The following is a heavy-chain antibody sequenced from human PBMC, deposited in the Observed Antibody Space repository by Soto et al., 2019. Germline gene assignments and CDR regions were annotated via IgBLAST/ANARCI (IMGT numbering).Heavy chain of an antibody. CDR3: ARDSHYYDSSGYYLVY. J-gene: IGHJ4*02. CDR2: INPSGGST. D-gene: IGHD3-22*01. Sequence: ASVKVSCKESGYAFTSYYMHWVRQAPGQGLEWMGIINPSGGSTSYAQKFQGRVTMTRDTSTSTVYMELSSLRSEDTAVYYCARDSHYYDSSGYYLVYWGQGTLVTVSS. V-gene: IGHV1-46*01. CDR1: GYAFTSYY.